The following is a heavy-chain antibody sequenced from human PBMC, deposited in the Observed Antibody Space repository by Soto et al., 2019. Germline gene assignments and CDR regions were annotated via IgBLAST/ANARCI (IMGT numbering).Heavy chain of an antibody. D-gene: IGHD4-17*01. CDR3: AADYEGRRWAFDI. J-gene: IGHJ3*02. CDR1: GDSVSSNSAA. V-gene: IGHV6-1*01. CDR2: TYYRSKWYN. Sequence: SQTLSLTCAISGDSVSSNSAAWNWIRQSPSRGLEWLGRTYYRSKWYNDYAVFVKSRISINPDTSKNQFYLQVNSVTPEDTAVYYCAADYEGRRWAFDIWGQGTIVTVSS.